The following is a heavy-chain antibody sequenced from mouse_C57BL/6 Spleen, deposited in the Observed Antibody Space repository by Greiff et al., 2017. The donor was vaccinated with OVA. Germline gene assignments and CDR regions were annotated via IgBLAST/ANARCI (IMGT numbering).Heavy chain of an antibody. CDR3: ARGPIVRYFDV. CDR2: ISSGSSTI. D-gene: IGHD2-5*01. V-gene: IGHV5-17*01. J-gene: IGHJ1*03. Sequence: EVKLMESGGGLVKPGGSLKLSCAASGFTFSDYGMHWVRQAPEKGLEWVAYISSGSSTIYYADTVKGRFTVSRDNAKNTLFLQMTSQRSEDTAMYYCARGPIVRYFDVWGTGTTVTVSS. CDR1: GFTFSDYG.